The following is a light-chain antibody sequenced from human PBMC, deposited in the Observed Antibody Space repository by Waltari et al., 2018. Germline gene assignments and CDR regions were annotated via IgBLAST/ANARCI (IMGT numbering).Light chain of an antibody. V-gene: IGKV3-15*01. Sequence: EIVMTQSPATLSVSPGERATLSCRASPSVSINLAWYQQKPGQAPRLLIHCTSTRATGIPDRFSGSGSGTDFTLTISSLQPEDFAVDYCQQYDNWPTYTFGQGTKLEIK. J-gene: IGKJ2*01. CDR3: QQYDNWPTYT. CDR1: PSVSIN. CDR2: CTS.